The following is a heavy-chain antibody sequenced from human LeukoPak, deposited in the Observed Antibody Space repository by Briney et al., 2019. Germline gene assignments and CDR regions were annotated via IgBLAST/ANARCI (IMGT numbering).Heavy chain of an antibody. CDR1: GFTFDIYS. CDR2: IWYDGTKK. CDR3: ARDPRGIAVAGTSDY. Sequence: GGSLRLSCAASGFTFDIYSMNWVRQAPGKGLEWVAVIWYDGTKKYYGDSVKGRFTISRDNSKNTLYLQMNSLRAEDTAVYYCARDPRGIAVAGTSDYWGQGTLVTVSS. V-gene: IGHV3-33*08. J-gene: IGHJ4*02. D-gene: IGHD6-19*01.